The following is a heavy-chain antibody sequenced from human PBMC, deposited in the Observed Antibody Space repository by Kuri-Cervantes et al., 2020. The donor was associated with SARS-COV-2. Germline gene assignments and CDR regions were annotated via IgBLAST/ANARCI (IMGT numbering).Heavy chain of an antibody. CDR2: INHSGST. D-gene: IGHD3-16*01. J-gene: IGHJ4*02. Sequence: SETLSLTCAVYGGSFSGYYWSWIRQPPGKGLEWIGEINHSGSTNYNPSLKSRVTISVDTSKNQFSLKLRSVTAADTAMYYCARGVGGGETFDFWGQGTLVTGSS. V-gene: IGHV4-34*01. CDR3: ARGVGGGETFDF. CDR1: GGSFSGYY.